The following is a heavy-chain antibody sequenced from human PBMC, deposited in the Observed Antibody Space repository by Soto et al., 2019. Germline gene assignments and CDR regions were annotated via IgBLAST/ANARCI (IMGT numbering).Heavy chain of an antibody. V-gene: IGHV1-18*01. D-gene: IGHD2-2*01. CDR1: GYTFTSYG. Sequence: ASVKVSCKASGYTFTSYGISWVRQAPGQGLEWMGWISAYNGNTNYAQKLQGRVTMTTDTSTSTAYMELRSLRSDDTAVYYFATNAFDIVVVPAYPYGMDVCGQGTTVTV. J-gene: IGHJ6*02. CDR3: ATNAFDIVVVPAYPYGMDV. CDR2: ISAYNGNT.